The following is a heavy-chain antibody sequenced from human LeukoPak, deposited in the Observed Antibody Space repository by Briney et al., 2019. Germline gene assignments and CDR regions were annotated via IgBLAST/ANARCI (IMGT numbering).Heavy chain of an antibody. CDR1: GFTFSSYW. CDR2: INTDGSST. Sequence: PGGSLRLSCAASGFTFSSYWMHWVRQAPGKGLVWVSRINTDGSSTSYADSVKGRFTISRDNAKNTLYLQMNSLRAEDTAVYYCATQGYSSGWYDAYYYYYMDVWGKGTTVTVSS. CDR3: ATQGYSSGWYDAYYYYYMDV. J-gene: IGHJ6*03. V-gene: IGHV3-74*01. D-gene: IGHD6-19*01.